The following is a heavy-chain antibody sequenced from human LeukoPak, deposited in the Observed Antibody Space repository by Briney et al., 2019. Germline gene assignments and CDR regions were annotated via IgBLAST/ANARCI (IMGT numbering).Heavy chain of an antibody. CDR3: AKDRDWAFDY. D-gene: IGHD3/OR15-3a*01. J-gene: IGHJ4*02. CDR1: GFTFTNFG. CDR2: INYLGSTR. Sequence: GGSLRLTCAASGFTFTNFGIHWVRQAPGKGLEWVAFINYLGSTRFYADSGKGRFTVSRDHSMSTLYLQMNSLSPEGMAVYYCAKDRDWAFDYWGQGTLVTVSS. V-gene: IGHV3-30*02.